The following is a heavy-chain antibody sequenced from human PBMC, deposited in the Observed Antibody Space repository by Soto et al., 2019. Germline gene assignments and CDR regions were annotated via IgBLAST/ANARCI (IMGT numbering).Heavy chain of an antibody. J-gene: IGHJ6*02. CDR2: IIPIFGTA. V-gene: IGHV1-69*01. CDR3: ARDRDDILTGYPRIQYYYGMDV. Sequence: QVQLVQSGAEVKKPGSSVKVSCKASGGTFSSYAISWVRQAPGQGLEWMGGIIPIFGTANYAQKFQGRVTITADESTSTAYMELSSLRSEDTAVYYCARDRDDILTGYPRIQYYYGMDVWGQGTTVTVSS. CDR1: GGTFSSYA. D-gene: IGHD3-9*01.